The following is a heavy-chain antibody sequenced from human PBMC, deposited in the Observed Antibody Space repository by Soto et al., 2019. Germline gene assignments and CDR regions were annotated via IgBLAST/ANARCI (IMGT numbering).Heavy chain of an antibody. CDR2: IAPMFGKA. CDR1: GGTFSNYA. Sequence: QVQLVQSGAEVKRPGSSVKVACKASGGTFSNYAINWVRQAPGHGLEWMGDIAPMFGKANYAQKFQGRVTITADESTSTAYMELSGLTSADTALYYCAREVHVHTPGFAHWGQGTLVTVSS. V-gene: IGHV1-69*01. CDR3: AREVHVHTPGFAH. D-gene: IGHD3-10*02. J-gene: IGHJ4*02.